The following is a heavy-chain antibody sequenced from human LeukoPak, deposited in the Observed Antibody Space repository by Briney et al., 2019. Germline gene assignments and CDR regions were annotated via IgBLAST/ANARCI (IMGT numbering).Heavy chain of an antibody. D-gene: IGHD3-22*01. CDR2: IIPILGIA. CDR3: ARAAPYYYDSSGYSPGDY. V-gene: IGHV1-69*04. J-gene: IGHJ4*02. CDR1: GGTFSSYA. Sequence: SAKVSCKASGGTFSSYAISWVRQAPGQGLEWMGRIIPILGIANYAQKFRGRVTITADKSTSTAYMELSSLRSEDTAVYYCARAAPYYYDSSGYSPGDYWGQGTLVTVSS.